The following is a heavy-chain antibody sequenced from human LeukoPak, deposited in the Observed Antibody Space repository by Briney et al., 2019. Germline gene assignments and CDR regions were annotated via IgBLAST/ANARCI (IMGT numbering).Heavy chain of an antibody. J-gene: IGHJ4*02. CDR3: AREKPGWVDY. D-gene: IGHD1-26*01. CDR2: IIPIFGTA. V-gene: IGHV1-69*05. Sequence: SVKVSCKASGGTFSSYAISWVRQAPGQGLEWMGGIIPIFGTANYAQKFQGRVTITTDESTSTAYMELSSLRSDDTAVYYCAREKPGWVDYWGQGTLVTVSS. CDR1: GGTFSSYA.